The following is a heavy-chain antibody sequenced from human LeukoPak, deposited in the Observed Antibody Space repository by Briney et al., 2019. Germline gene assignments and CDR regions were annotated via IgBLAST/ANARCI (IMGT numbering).Heavy chain of an antibody. V-gene: IGHV4-59*02. CDR1: GGSVNSYY. D-gene: IGHD3-22*01. CDR2: IYYSGRN. CDR3: ARDITDTSGYYYFDY. J-gene: IGHJ4*02. Sequence: PSETLSLTCTVSGGSVNSYYWNWIRQPPGKGLEWIGYIYYSGRNNYNPSLNSRVTISVDTSKNQFSLRLSSVTAADTAVYYCARDITDTSGYYYFDYWGQGTLVTVSS.